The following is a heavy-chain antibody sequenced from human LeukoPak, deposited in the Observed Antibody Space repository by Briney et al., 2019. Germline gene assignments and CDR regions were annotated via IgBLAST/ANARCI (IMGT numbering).Heavy chain of an antibody. J-gene: IGHJ4*02. D-gene: IGHD5-18*01. CDR1: GSTFSSYS. CDR2: ISSSSSYI. V-gene: IGHV3-21*01. CDR3: ARLYSRVGPFDY. Sequence: GGSLRLPCAASGSTFSSYSMNWVRQAPGKGLEWASSISSSSSYIHYADSVRGRFTISRDNAKNSLFLQMNSLRAEDTAVYYCARLYSRVGPFDYWGQGTLVTVSS.